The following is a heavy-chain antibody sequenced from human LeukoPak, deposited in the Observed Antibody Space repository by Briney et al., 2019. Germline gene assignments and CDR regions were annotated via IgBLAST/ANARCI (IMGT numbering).Heavy chain of an antibody. CDR3: ARRIAVAGTVWFDP. J-gene: IGHJ5*02. V-gene: IGHV4-59*01. D-gene: IGHD6-13*01. CDR1: GDSISGYY. CDR2: IYYSGST. Sequence: SETLFLTCTVSGDSISGYYWSWIRRPPGKGLEWIGHIYYSGSTNYNPSLKSRVTISVDTSKNQFSLKLNSVTAADTVVYYCARRIAVAGTVWFDPWGQGTLVTVSS.